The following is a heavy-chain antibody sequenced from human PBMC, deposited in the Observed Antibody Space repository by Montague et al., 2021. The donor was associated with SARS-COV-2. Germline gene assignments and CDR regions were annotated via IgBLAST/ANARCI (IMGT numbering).Heavy chain of an antibody. CDR1: GGSIGTNY. D-gene: IGHD2-2*01. CDR2: AYHNGRT. CDR3: ARSRFVVVPAAMSFGHSYFDP. J-gene: IGHJ5*02. V-gene: IGHV4-59*01. Sequence: TLSLTCSVSGGSIGTNYWSWIRQPPGGGLEWIGYAYHNGRTIYNPSLRGRVTMSLDTSKNQFSPNVTSVTAADTAVYHCARSRFVVVPAAMSFGHSYFDPWGQGRLVTVSS.